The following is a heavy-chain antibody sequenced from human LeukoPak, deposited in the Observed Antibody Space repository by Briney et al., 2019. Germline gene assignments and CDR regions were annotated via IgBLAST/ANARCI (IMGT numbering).Heavy chain of an antibody. CDR2: IGSGDSYI. J-gene: IGHJ4*02. D-gene: IGHD3-10*01. V-gene: IGHV3-21*01. Sequence: GGSLRLSCAASGFTFSSSSTNWVRQAPGKGLEWVSSIGSGDSYIYYADSMTGRFTISRDNANNSLYLQMNSLRAEDTAIYYCAKDGGSGILYWGQGTLVTVSS. CDR1: GFTFSSSS. CDR3: AKDGGSGILY.